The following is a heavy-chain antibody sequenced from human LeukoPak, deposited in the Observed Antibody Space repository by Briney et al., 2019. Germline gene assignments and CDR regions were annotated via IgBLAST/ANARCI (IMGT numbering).Heavy chain of an antibody. V-gene: IGHV4-59*12. Sequence: SETLSLTCTVSGGSISSYYWSWIRQPPGMGLEWIGYIYYSGSTNYNPSLKSRVTISVDTSKNQFSLKLSSVTAADTAVYYCARAGGGGDLFGELLSDFDYWGQGTLVTVSS. CDR1: GGSISSYY. CDR2: IYYSGST. D-gene: IGHD3-10*01. CDR3: ARAGGGGDLFGELLSDFDY. J-gene: IGHJ4*02.